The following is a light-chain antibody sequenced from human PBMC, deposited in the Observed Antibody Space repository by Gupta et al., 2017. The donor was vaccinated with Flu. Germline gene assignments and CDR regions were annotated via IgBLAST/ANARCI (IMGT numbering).Light chain of an antibody. CDR1: ENINSW. CDR2: KAS. J-gene: IGKJ1*01. CDR3: QHELRSSWT. Sequence: EIQMTQSPSTLSASVGDRVTITCRASENINSWLAWYQQKPGTAPKLLIQKASSVETGVPSRFSGSGSGTEFTLTISSRQPDEFATYYCQHELRSSWTFGQGTKVDFK. V-gene: IGKV1-5*03.